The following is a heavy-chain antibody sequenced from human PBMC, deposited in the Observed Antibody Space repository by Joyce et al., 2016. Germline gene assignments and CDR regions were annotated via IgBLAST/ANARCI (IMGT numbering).Heavy chain of an antibody. D-gene: IGHD7-27*01. Sequence: QVQLQESGPGLVKPSQTLSLTCSVSGDSISTGGHYYNWIRQHPGKGLEWIGYIHNSGSTHRNPSLKSRVTISVDTSKNQFSLKLSSMSAADTAVYYCATTLGPGENFDYWGQGTLVTVSS. CDR3: ATTLGPGENFDY. CDR2: IHNSGST. CDR1: GDSISTGGHY. V-gene: IGHV4-31*02. J-gene: IGHJ4*02.